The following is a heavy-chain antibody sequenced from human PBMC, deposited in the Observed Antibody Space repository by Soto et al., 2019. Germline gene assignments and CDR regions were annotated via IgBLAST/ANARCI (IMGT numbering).Heavy chain of an antibody. CDR3: ARDLADYYDSSGYSSDY. V-gene: IGHV1-18*01. Sequence: GASVKVSCKASGYTFTSYGISWVRQAPGQGLEWMGWISAYNGNTNYAQKLQGRVTMTTDTSTSTAYMELRSLRSDDTAVYYCARDLADYYDSSGYSSDYWGQGTLVTVSS. CDR2: ISAYNGNT. J-gene: IGHJ4*02. CDR1: GYTFTSYG. D-gene: IGHD3-22*01.